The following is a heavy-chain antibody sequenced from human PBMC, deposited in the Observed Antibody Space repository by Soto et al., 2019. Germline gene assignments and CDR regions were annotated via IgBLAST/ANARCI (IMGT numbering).Heavy chain of an antibody. CDR2: IIPIFGTA. D-gene: IGHD4-17*01. Sequence: SVKVSCKASGGTFSSYAISWVRQAPGQGLEWMGGIIPIFGTANYAHKSQGRVTITVDEATSTAYMELSSLRFEDTAVYYCERPHSSMTNVPYGMDVWGQGTTVTVSS. CDR1: GGTFSSYA. CDR3: ERPHSSMTNVPYGMDV. J-gene: IGHJ6*02. V-gene: IGHV1-69*13.